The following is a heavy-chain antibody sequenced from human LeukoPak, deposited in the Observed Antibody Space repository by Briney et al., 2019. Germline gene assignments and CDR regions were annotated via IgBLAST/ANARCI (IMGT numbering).Heavy chain of an antibody. CDR1: GFIFSSYW. CDR2: ISTDGSST. D-gene: IGHD6-13*01. V-gene: IGHV3-74*01. CDR3: ARDRGFGYSDTGSFDY. J-gene: IGHJ4*02. Sequence: GGSLRLSCAASGFIFSSYWMHWVRQAPGKGLVWVSRISTDGSSTSYADSVKGRFTISRDNAKNTLYLQMNSLRAEDTAVYYCARDRGFGYSDTGSFDYWGQGTLVTVSS.